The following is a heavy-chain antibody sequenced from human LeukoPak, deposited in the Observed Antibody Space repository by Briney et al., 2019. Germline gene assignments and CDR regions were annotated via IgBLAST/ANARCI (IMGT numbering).Heavy chain of an antibody. CDR2: IYYSGST. CDR1: GGSIISSSYY. V-gene: IGHV4-39*01. CDR3: ARHAEGYCSGGSCYGVPNWFDP. D-gene: IGHD2-15*01. J-gene: IGHJ5*02. Sequence: KPSETLSLTCTVSGGSIISSSYYWGWIRQPPGKGLEWIGSIYYSGSTYYNPSLKSRVTISVDTSKHQFSLKLSSVTAADTAVYYCARHAEGYCSGGSCYGVPNWFDPWGQGTLVTVSS.